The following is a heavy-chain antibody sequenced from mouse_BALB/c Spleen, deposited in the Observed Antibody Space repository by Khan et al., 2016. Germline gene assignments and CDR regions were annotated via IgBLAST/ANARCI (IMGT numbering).Heavy chain of an antibody. V-gene: IGHV5-4*02. CDR2: ISDGGSYT. CDR1: GFTFSDYY. D-gene: IGHD2-4*01. Sequence: EVALVASGGGLVKPGGSLKLSCAASGFTFSDYYMYWVRQTPEKRLEWVATISDGGSYTYYPDSVKGRFTISRDNAKNNLYLQMSSLKSEDTAMYYCAREGLRRGCAYWGQGTLVTVSA. CDR3: AREGLRRGCAY. J-gene: IGHJ3*01.